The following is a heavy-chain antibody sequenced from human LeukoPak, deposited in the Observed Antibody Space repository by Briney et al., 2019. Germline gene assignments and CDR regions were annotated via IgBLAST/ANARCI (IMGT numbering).Heavy chain of an antibody. D-gene: IGHD6-13*01. CDR2: INTNTGNP. V-gene: IGHV7-4-1*02. Sequence: GASVKVSCKASGYTFTSYAMNWVRQAPGQGLEWMGWINTNTGNPTYAQGFTGRFVFSLDTSVSTAYLQISSLKAEDTAVYYCARDYQQLVLYYYYMDVWGKGTTVTISS. CDR3: ARDYQQLVLYYYYMDV. CDR1: GYTFTSYA. J-gene: IGHJ6*03.